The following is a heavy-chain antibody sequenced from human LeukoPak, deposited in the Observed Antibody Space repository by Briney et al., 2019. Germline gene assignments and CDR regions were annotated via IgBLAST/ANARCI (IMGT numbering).Heavy chain of an antibody. CDR1: GGSISSGDYY. J-gene: IGHJ5*02. Sequence: SETLSLTCTVSGGSISSGDYYWSWIRQSPGKGLEWIGYIYYSGTTYYNPSLRSRVTMSVDTFKNQFSLKLSSVTAADTAVYYCARKYCSRGSCYSPMGFDPWGQGTLVSVSS. V-gene: IGHV4-30-4*01. D-gene: IGHD2-15*01. CDR3: ARKYCSRGSCYSPMGFDP. CDR2: IYYSGTT.